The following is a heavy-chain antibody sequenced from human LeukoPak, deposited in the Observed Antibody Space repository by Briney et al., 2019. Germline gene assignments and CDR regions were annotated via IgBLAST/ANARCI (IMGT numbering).Heavy chain of an antibody. CDR3: AKVFAVARAFDY. CDR2: ISGSGGST. V-gene: IGHV3-23*01. Sequence: GGSLRLSCAASGFTFSSYAMSWVRQAPGKGLEWVSAISGSGGSTYCADSVKGRFTISRDNSKNTLYLQMNSLRAEDTAVYYCAKVFAVARAFDYWGQGTLVTVSS. D-gene: IGHD6-19*01. CDR1: GFTFSSYA. J-gene: IGHJ4*02.